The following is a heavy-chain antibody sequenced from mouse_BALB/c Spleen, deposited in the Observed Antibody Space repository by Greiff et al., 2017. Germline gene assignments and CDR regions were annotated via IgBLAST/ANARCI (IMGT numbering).Heavy chain of an antibody. CDR3: ARSSYDYDGYYYAMDY. CDR1: GYTFTSYV. Sequence: EVQLQQSGPELVKPGASVKMSCKASGYTFTSYVMHWVKQKPGQGLEWIGYINPYNDGTKYNEKFKGKATLTSDKSSSTAYMELSSLTSEDSAVYYCARSSYDYDGYYYAMDYWGQGTSVTVSS. J-gene: IGHJ4*01. D-gene: IGHD2-4*01. V-gene: IGHV1-14*01. CDR2: INPYNDGT.